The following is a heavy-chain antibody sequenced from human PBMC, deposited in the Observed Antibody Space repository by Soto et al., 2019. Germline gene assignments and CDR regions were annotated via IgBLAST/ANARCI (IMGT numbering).Heavy chain of an antibody. V-gene: IGHV3-30*18. Sequence: PGGSLRLSCAASGFTFSSYGMHWVRQAPGKGLEWVAVISYDGSNKYYADSVKGRFTISRDNSKNTLYLQMNSLRAEDTAVYYCANSGYCSGGSCYWAQGTLVTVSS. CDR2: ISYDGSNK. J-gene: IGHJ4*02. D-gene: IGHD2-15*01. CDR1: GFTFSSYG. CDR3: ANSGYCSGGSCY.